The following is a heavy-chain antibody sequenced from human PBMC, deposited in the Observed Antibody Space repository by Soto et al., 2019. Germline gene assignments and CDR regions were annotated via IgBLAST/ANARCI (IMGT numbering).Heavy chain of an antibody. V-gene: IGHV3-30-3*01. CDR3: AREVLWSRYFDY. CDR1: GFIFSNYV. J-gene: IGHJ4*02. CDR2: MSYDGTTK. D-gene: IGHD3-10*01. Sequence: QVQLVESGGGVVQPGRSLRLSCAASGFIFSNYVMYWVRQAPGKGLEWVAFMSYDGTTKYYADSVKGRFTISRDNSKNTLYLQMNSLRPEDTGVYYCAREVLWSRYFDYWGQVTLVTVSS.